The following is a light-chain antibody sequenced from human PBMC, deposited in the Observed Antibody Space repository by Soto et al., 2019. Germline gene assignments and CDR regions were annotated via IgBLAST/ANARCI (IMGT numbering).Light chain of an antibody. J-gene: IGKJ4*01. CDR2: LGS. V-gene: IGKV2-28*01. CDR3: MQVLQNPLT. CDR1: QSLLHSNGNTY. Sequence: DIVVTQSPHSLPVTPGEPASISCRSSQSLLHSNGNTYLDWYLQKPGQSPQLLIYLGSNRASGVPDRLSGSGSGTDYTLRISRVEAEDVGVYYCMQVLQNPLTFGGGTKVEI.